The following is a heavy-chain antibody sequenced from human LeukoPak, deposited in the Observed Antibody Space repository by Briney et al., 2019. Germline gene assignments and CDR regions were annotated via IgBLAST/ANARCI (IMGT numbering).Heavy chain of an antibody. CDR2: IYHSGST. D-gene: IGHD1-7*01. CDR3: ARDLTDWNYSGWFDP. CDR1: GGSISSGGYY. J-gene: IGHJ5*02. Sequence: SQTLSLTCTVSGGSISSGGYYWSWIRQPPGKGLEWIGYIYHSGSTYYNPSLKSRVTMSVDTSKNQFSLKLSSVTAADTAVYYCARDLTDWNYSGWFDPWGQGTLVTVSS. V-gene: IGHV4-30-2*01.